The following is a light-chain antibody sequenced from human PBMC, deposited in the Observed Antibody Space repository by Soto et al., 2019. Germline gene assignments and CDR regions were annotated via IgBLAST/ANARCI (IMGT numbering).Light chain of an antibody. CDR3: QQHRSSPFT. J-gene: IGKJ3*01. V-gene: IGKV3-20*01. CDR1: QSVSSSY. CDR2: GAS. Sequence: ESVLTQSPGTLSMSPGERATLSCRASQSVSSSYSAWYQQKPGQAPRLLIYGASRRPTGNPDWLSGSGSGIHLTITISRRETDNFTGYYIQQHRSSPFTFAPGTKVDI.